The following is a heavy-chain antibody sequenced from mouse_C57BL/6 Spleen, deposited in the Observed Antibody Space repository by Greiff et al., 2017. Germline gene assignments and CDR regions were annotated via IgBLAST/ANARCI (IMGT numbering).Heavy chain of an antibody. CDR2: ISYDGSN. V-gene: IGHV3-6*01. CDR3: ASYYDYPYWYFDV. CDR1: GYSITSGYY. J-gene: IGHJ1*03. D-gene: IGHD2-4*01. Sequence: EVKLMESGPGLVKPSQSLSLTCSVTGYSITSGYYWNWIRQFPGNKLEWMGYISYDGSNNYNPSLKNRISITRDTSKNQFFLKLNSVTTEDTATYYCASYYDYPYWYFDVWGTGTTVTVSS.